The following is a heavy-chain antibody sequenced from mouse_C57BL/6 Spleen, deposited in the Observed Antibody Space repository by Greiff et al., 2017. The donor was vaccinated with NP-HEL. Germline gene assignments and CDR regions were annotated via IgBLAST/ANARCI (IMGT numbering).Heavy chain of an antibody. J-gene: IGHJ4*01. D-gene: IGHD2-1*01. Sequence: QVQLQQPGAELVMPGASVKLSCKASGYTFTSYWMHWVKQRPGQGLEWIGEIDPSDSYTNYNQKFKGKSTLTVDKSSSTAYMQLSSLTSADSAVYYCARGGGNYDYAMDYWGQGTSVTVSS. V-gene: IGHV1-69*01. CDR1: GYTFTSYW. CDR3: ARGGGNYDYAMDY. CDR2: IDPSDSYT.